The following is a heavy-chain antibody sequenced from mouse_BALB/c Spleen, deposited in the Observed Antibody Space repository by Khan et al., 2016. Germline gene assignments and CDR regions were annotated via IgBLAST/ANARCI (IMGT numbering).Heavy chain of an antibody. Sequence: VQLKESGPGLVKPSQSLSLTCTVTGYSITSDYAWNWIRQFPGNKLEWMGYIRYSGSTTYNPSFKSRISITRNTSKNQFFLQLYSVTTEDTATYYCTRSPTATRYFDVWGAGTTVTVSS. CDR2: IRYSGST. CDR3: TRSPTATRYFDV. CDR1: GYSITSDYA. J-gene: IGHJ1*01. D-gene: IGHD1-2*01. V-gene: IGHV3-2*02.